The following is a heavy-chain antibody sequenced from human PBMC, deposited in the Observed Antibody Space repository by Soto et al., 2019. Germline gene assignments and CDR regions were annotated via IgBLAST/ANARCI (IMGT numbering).Heavy chain of an antibody. Sequence: SVKVSCKASGGTFSSYAISWMRQAPGQGLEWMGGIIPIFGRANYAQKFQGRVTLTADKSTSTAYMELSSLRSEDTAVSYCASRFGYFDGSCYQSPDGMDVWGQGTTVTVSS. CDR2: IIPIFGRA. J-gene: IGHJ6*02. V-gene: IGHV1-69*06. CDR1: GGTFSSYA. D-gene: IGHD3-22*01. CDR3: ASRFGYFDGSCYQSPDGMDV.